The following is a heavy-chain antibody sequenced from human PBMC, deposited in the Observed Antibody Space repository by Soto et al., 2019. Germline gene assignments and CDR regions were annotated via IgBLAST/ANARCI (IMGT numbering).Heavy chain of an antibody. CDR1: GGSFSGYY. V-gene: IGHV4-34*01. J-gene: IGHJ4*02. Sequence: SGTLSLTCAVYGGSFSGYYWSWIRQPPGKGLEWIGEINHSGSTNYNPSLKSRVTISVDTSKNQFSLKLSSVTAADTAVYYCARVVLDKAMVLDYWGQGTLVTVSS. CDR2: INHSGST. CDR3: ARVVLDKAMVLDY. D-gene: IGHD5-18*01.